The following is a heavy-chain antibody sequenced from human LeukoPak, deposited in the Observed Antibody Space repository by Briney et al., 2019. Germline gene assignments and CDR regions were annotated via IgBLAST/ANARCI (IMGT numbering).Heavy chain of an antibody. D-gene: IGHD3-10*01. J-gene: IGHJ4*02. Sequence: GESLKISCKGSGYSFTSYWIGWVRQMPGKGLEWMGIIYPGDSDTRYSPSFQGQVTISADKSISTAYLQWSSLKASDTAMYYCARLMVRGGLYLQFDYWGQGTLVTVSS. CDR1: GYSFTSYW. CDR3: ARLMVRGGLYLQFDY. V-gene: IGHV5-51*01. CDR2: IYPGDSDT.